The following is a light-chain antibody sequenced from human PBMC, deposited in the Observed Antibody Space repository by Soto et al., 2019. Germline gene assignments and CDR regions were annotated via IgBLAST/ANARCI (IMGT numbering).Light chain of an antibody. J-gene: IGKJ4*01. V-gene: IGKV3-20*01. CDR3: HPYGNLPPLS. Sequence: EIVLTQSPVTLSLSPGGRATLSCRASQSVSGSHLAWYQQRPGQAPRLLIYETSTRASGIPDRFSGSGSGTDFTLTIRRLEPDDFAVYFCHPYGNLPPLSFGGGTKVDLK. CDR2: ETS. CDR1: QSVSGSH.